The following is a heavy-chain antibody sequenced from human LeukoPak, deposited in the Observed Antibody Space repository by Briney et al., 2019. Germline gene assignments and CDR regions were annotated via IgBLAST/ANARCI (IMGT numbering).Heavy chain of an antibody. CDR3: ARDIVATIMDYYYYMDV. J-gene: IGHJ6*03. Sequence: ASVKVSCKASGYTFTGYYMHWVRQAPGQGLEWMGWINPNSGGTNYAQKFQGRVTMTRDTSISTAYMELSRLRSDDTAVYYCARDIVATIMDYYYYMDVWGKGTTVTVSS. V-gene: IGHV1-2*02. CDR2: INPNSGGT. CDR1: GYTFTGYY. D-gene: IGHD5-12*01.